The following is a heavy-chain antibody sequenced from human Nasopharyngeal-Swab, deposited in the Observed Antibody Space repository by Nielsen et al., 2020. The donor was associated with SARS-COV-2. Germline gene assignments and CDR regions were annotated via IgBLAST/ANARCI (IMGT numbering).Heavy chain of an antibody. CDR2: IYHSGST. Sequence: WIRQPPGKGLEWIGEIYHSGSTNYNPSLKSRVTISVDKSKNQFSLKLNSVTAADTAVYYCAKYAHYDFLSGYHLGWFDPWGQGTLVTVSS. D-gene: IGHD3-3*01. CDR3: AKYAHYDFLSGYHLGWFDP. V-gene: IGHV4-4*02. J-gene: IGHJ5*02.